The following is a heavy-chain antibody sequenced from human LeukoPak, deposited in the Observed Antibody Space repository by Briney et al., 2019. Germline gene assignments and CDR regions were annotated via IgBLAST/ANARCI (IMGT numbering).Heavy chain of an antibody. CDR2: INPNSGGT. CDR1: GYTFTGYY. CDR3: ARGYFYGSGTSMDY. Sequence: ASVKVSCKASGYTFTGYYMHWVRQAPGQGLEWMGWINPNSGGTNYAQKFQGWVTMTRDTSISTVYMELSSLRSEDTAVYYCARGYFYGSGTSMDYWGQGTLVTVSS. V-gene: IGHV1-2*04. J-gene: IGHJ4*02. D-gene: IGHD3-10*01.